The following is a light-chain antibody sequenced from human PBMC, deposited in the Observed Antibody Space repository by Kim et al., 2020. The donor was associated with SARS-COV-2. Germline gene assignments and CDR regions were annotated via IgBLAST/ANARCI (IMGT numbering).Light chain of an antibody. CDR3: QQFGSSPPT. Sequence: SAGERATLSCSASQSVSKSYLAWYQQKPGQAPRLLMYGTSSRATGTPVRFSGSGSGTDFTLTISRLEPEDFAIYYCQQFGSSPPTFGQGTKVDIK. CDR1: QSVSKSY. CDR2: GTS. J-gene: IGKJ1*01. V-gene: IGKV3-20*01.